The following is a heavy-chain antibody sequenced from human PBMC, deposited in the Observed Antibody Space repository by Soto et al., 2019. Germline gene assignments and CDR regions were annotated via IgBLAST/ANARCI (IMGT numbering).Heavy chain of an antibody. J-gene: IGHJ4*02. V-gene: IGHV4-31*03. CDR1: GDSIISDDSY. CDR3: AGGKDSAKVHY. CDR2: IYYNGAT. Sequence: SETLSLTCTASGDSIISDDSYWNWIRLHPGKGLELIGYIYYNGATYYNPSLQGRVTISVDTSKTHFSLNLKFMTAADTAIYYCAGGKDSAKVHYWGQGALVTVSS. D-gene: IGHD5-18*01.